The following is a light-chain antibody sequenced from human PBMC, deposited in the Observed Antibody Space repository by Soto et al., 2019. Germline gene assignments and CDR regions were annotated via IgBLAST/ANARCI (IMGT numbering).Light chain of an antibody. J-gene: IGKJ1*01. Sequence: DIRMTQSPSSLSASVGDRVTITCRASQGISNYLAWYQQKPGKVPKLLIYAASTLQSRVPSRFSGSGSGTDFTLTIGSLQPEDVATYYCQKYNSAPRTVGQGTKVEIK. CDR3: QKYNSAPRT. V-gene: IGKV1-27*01. CDR2: AAS. CDR1: QGISNY.